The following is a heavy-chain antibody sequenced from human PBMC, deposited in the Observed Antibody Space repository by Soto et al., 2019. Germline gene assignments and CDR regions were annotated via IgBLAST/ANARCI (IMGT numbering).Heavy chain of an antibody. Sequence: EVQLVESGGGLVQPGGSLKLSCAASGFTFSGSAMHWVRQASGKGLEWIGRIRSQATSYATAYAASVNGRFTISRDDSKHTAYLQMNSLETEDTAVYYCRGYFSSTSCDETYFDRWGRGTLVTVSS. CDR2: IRSQATSYAT. CDR1: GFTFSGSA. CDR3: RGYFSSTSCDETYFDR. J-gene: IGHJ2*01. D-gene: IGHD2-2*01. V-gene: IGHV3-73*02.